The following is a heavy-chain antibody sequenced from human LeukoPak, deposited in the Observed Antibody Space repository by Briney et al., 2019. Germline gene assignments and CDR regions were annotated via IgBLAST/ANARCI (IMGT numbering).Heavy chain of an antibody. V-gene: IGHV3-11*04. Sequence: PGGSLRLSCAASGFTFSDSYMTWVRQAPGKGVEWVAYISGSGHDINYSDSVKGRFTISRDNAKNSLYLQMSSLRVEDTAVYYCTRDPRHFDSCGQGALVTVSS. CDR3: TRDPRHFDS. CDR1: GFTFSDSY. D-gene: IGHD6-6*01. CDR2: ISGSGHDI. J-gene: IGHJ5*01.